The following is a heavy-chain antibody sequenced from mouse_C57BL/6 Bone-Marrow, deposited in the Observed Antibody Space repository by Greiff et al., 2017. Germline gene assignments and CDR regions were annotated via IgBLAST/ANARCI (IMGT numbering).Heavy chain of an antibody. CDR1: GFTFSDAW. J-gene: IGHJ2*01. CDR3: TGDSSFDY. V-gene: IGHV6-6*01. Sequence: EVKVEESGGGLVQPGGSMKLSCAASGFTFSDAWMDWVRQSPEKGLEWVAEIRNKANNHATYYAVSVKGRFTISGDDSKRSVYQQMNSLRAENTGIYYCTGDSSFDYWGQGTTLTVSS. CDR2: IRNKANNHAT.